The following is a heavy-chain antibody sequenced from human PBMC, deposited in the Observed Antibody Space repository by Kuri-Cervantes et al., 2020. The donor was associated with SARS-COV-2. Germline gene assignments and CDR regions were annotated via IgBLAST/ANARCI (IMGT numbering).Heavy chain of an antibody. Sequence: GESLKISCAASGFTFSSYGMSWVRQAPGKGLEWVSSISSSSSYIYYADSVKGRFTISRDNAKNSLYLQMNSLRAEDTAVYYCARGGIAAAVDDYWGQGTLVTVSS. D-gene: IGHD6-13*01. V-gene: IGHV3-21*01. J-gene: IGHJ4*02. CDR1: GFTFSSYG. CDR3: ARGGIAAAVDDY. CDR2: ISSSSSYI.